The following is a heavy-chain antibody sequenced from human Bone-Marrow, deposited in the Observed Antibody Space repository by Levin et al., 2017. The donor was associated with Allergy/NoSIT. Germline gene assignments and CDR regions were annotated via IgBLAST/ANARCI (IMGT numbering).Heavy chain of an antibody. CDR1: GFTFSSYG. CDR2: IWYDGSNK. D-gene: IGHD6-25*01. J-gene: IGHJ4*02. Sequence: GESLKISCAASGFTFSSYGMHWVRQAPGKGLEWVAVIWYDGSNKYYADSVKGRFTISRDNSKNTLYLQMNSLRAEDTAVYYCAREQRDGGYFDYWGQGTLVTVSS. CDR3: AREQRDGGYFDY. V-gene: IGHV3-33*01.